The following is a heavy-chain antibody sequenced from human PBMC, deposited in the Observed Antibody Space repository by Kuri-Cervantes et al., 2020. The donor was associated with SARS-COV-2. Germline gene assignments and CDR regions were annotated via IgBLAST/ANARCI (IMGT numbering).Heavy chain of an antibody. V-gene: IGHV4-61*01. CDR2: IYYNGDT. J-gene: IGHJ3*02. D-gene: IGHD1-26*01. Sequence: SETLSLTCTVTGDSVNSINYYWTWIRQPPGKGLEWIGYIYYNGDTNYNPSLKSRVTISIDTSKNQFSLKLSSVTAADTAVYYCARVSWGEWELRGHDAFDIWGQGTMVTVSS. CDR3: ARVSWGEWELRGHDAFDI. CDR1: GDSVNSINYY.